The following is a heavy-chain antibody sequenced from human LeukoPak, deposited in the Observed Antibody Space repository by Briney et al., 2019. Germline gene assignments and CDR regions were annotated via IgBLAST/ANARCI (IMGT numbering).Heavy chain of an antibody. Sequence: ASGPLSLTCAVSGGSISSSNWWRWVRQPPGKGLEWIGEIYHSGSTNYNPSLKSRVTISVDTSKNQFSLKLSSVTAADTAVYYCARYDDYGAFLDYWGQGTLVTVSS. CDR3: ARYDDYGAFLDY. D-gene: IGHD4-17*01. J-gene: IGHJ4*02. CDR2: IYHSGST. V-gene: IGHV4-4*02. CDR1: GGSISSSNW.